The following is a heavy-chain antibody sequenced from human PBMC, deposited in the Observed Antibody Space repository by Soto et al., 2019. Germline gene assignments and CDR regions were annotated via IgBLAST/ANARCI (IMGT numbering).Heavy chain of an antibody. J-gene: IGHJ4*02. V-gene: IGHV1-18*04. D-gene: IGHD1-26*01. CDR3: AREDRGVGVTTFDY. CDR1: GYTFTSYG. CDR2: ISAYNGNT. Sequence: GASVKVSCKAAGYTFTSYGISWVRQAPGQGLEWMGWISAYNGNTNFAQKLQGRVTMTTDTSTSTAYMELKSLRSDDTAVYYCAREDRGVGVTTFDYWGQGTLVTVSS.